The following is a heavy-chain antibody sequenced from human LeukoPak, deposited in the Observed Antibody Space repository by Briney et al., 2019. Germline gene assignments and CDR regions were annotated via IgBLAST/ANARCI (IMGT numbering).Heavy chain of an antibody. CDR1: GFTFSSYA. D-gene: IGHD2-2*03. Sequence: GGSLRLSCAASGFTFSSYAMSWVCQAPGKGLEWVSHISSSGSAKYYADSVKGRFTISRDNAKNSLYLQMNSLRDEDTAVFYCASGSGHWGQGTLVTVSS. CDR2: ISSSGSAK. V-gene: IGHV3-48*02. J-gene: IGHJ4*02. CDR3: ASGSGH.